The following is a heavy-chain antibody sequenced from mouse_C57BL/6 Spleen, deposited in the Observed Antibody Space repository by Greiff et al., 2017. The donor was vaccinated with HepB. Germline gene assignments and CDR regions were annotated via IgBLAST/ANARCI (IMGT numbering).Heavy chain of an antibody. J-gene: IGHJ2*01. CDR1: GFTFSDYG. CDR2: ISSGSSTI. V-gene: IGHV5-17*01. Sequence: DVMLVESGGGLVKPGGSLKLSCAASGFTFSDYGMHWVRQAPEKGLEWVAYISSGSSTIYYADTVKGRFTISRDNAKNTLFLQMTSLRSADTAMYYCARTPRLWSSYYFDYWGQCTTLTVSS. CDR3: ARTPRLWSSYYFDY. D-gene: IGHD1-1*02.